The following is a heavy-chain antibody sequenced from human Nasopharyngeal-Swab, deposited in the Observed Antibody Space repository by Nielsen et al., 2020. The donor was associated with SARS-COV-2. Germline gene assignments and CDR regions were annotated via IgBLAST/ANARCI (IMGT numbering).Heavy chain of an antibody. CDR3: ARCLYDSSGYDERRFDY. Sequence: GGSLRLSCAASGFTFSSYSMNWVRQAPGKGLEWVSSISSSSSYIYYADSVKGRFTISRDNAKNSLYLQMNSLRAEDTAVYYCARCLYDSSGYDERRFDYWGQGTLVTVSS. CDR1: GFTFSSYS. V-gene: IGHV3-21*01. CDR2: ISSSSSYI. J-gene: IGHJ4*02. D-gene: IGHD3-22*01.